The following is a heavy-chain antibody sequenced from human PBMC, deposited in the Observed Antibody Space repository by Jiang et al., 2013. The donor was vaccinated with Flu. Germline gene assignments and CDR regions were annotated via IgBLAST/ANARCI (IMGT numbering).Heavy chain of an antibody. D-gene: IGHD6-19*01. J-gene: IGHJ4*02. V-gene: IGHV4-38-2*01. CDR1: GYSISSGYY. CDR2: IYHSGST. CDR3: ARSSGIAVADYYFDY. Sequence: LLKPSETLSLTCAVSGYSISSGYYWGWIRQPPGKGLEWIGSIYHSGSTYYNPSLKSRVTISVDTSKNQFSLKLSSVTAADTAVYYCARSSGIAVADYYFDYWGQGTLVTVSS.